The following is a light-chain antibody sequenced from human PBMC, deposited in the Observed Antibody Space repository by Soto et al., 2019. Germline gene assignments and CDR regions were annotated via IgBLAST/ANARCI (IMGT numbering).Light chain of an antibody. CDR2: DVS. J-gene: IGLJ2*01. CDR3: CSYAGSSLV. Sequence: QSALTQPRSVSGSPGQSVTISCTGTSSDVGGYNYVSWYQQHPGKAPKLMIYDVSKRPSGVPDRFSGSKSGNTASLTISGLQDEDAADYYCCSYAGSSLVFGGGTKLTVL. CDR1: SSDVGGYNY. V-gene: IGLV2-11*01.